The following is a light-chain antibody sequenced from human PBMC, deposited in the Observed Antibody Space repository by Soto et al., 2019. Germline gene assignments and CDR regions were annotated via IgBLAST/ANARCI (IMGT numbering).Light chain of an antibody. V-gene: IGKV1-9*01. CDR1: QGISSY. CDR3: QQLNSYPL. J-gene: IGKJ3*01. CDR2: AES. Sequence: DILLTQSPSFLSASVGDRVTITCRASQGISSYLAWYQQKPGKGPKLLIYAESTLQSWVPSRFSGSGSATEFTLTVNSLQPEDFATYYCQQLNSYPLFGPGTKVHIK.